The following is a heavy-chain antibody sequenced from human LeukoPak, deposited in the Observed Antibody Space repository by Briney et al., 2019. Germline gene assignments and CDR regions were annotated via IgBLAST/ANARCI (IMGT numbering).Heavy chain of an antibody. Sequence: GGSLRLSCAASGFTFSSYWMSWVRQAPGKGLEWVANIKQDGSEKYYVDSVKGRFTISRDNAKNSLYLRMNSLRAEDTAVYYCARKWIQLWIDAFDIWGQGTMVTVSS. CDR2: IKQDGSEK. J-gene: IGHJ3*02. CDR3: ARKWIQLWIDAFDI. V-gene: IGHV3-7*01. CDR1: GFTFSSYW. D-gene: IGHD5-18*01.